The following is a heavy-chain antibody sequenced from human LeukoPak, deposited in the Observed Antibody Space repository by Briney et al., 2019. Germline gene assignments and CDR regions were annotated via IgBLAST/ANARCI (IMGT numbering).Heavy chain of an antibody. CDR1: GGSFSGYY. CDR3: ARDKYSYGPYYYYYYMDV. Sequence: SETLSLTCAVYGGSFSGYYWSWIRQPAGKGLEWIGRIYTSGSTNYNPSLKSRVTMSVDTSKNQFSLKLSSVTAADTAVYYCARDKYSYGPYYYYYYMDVWGKGTTVTISS. D-gene: IGHD5-18*01. CDR2: IYTSGST. V-gene: IGHV4-4*07. J-gene: IGHJ6*03.